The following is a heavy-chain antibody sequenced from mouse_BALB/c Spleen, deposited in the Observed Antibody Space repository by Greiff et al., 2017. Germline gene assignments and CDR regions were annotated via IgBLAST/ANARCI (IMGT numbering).Heavy chain of an antibody. CDR1: GFTFSDFY. V-gene: IGHV7-1*02. CDR3: ARERGYYFDY. Sequence: DVMLVESGGGLVQPGGSLRLSCATSGFTFSDFYMEWVRQPPGKRLEWIAASRNKANDYTTEYSASVKGRFIVSRDTSQSILYLQMNALRAEDTAIYYCARERGYYFDYWGQGTTLTVSS. CDR2: SRNKANDYTT. J-gene: IGHJ2*01.